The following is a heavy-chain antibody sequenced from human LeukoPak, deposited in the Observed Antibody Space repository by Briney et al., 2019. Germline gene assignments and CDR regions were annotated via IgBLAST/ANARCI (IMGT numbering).Heavy chain of an antibody. CDR2: IWYGGSNK. CDR3: ARDWSFYYDL. Sequence: TGGSLRLSCAASGLTFSTYGFNWVRQAPGKGLEWVAVIWYGGSNKYYADSVKGRFTISRGSSTVYLQMSSLRAEDTAVYYCARDWSFYYDLWGQGTLVTVSS. V-gene: IGHV3-33*01. J-gene: IGHJ4*02. D-gene: IGHD2-8*02. CDR1: GLTFSTYG.